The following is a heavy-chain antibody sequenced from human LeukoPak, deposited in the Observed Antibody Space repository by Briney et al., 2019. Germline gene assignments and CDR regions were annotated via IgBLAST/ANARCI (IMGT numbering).Heavy chain of an antibody. CDR3: AREGGRWLQNPPVGY. V-gene: IGHV1-3*01. CDR2: INAGNGNT. CDR1: GYTFTSYA. J-gene: IGHJ4*02. D-gene: IGHD5-24*01. Sequence: GASVKVSCKASGYTFTSYAMHWVRQAPGQRLEWMGWINAGNGNTKYSQKSQGRVTITRDTSASTAYMELSSLRSEDTAVYYCAREGGRWLQNPPVGYWGQGTLVTVSS.